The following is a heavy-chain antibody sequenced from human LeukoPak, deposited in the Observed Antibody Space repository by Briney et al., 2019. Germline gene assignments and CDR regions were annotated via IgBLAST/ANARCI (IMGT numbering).Heavy chain of an antibody. V-gene: IGHV3-53*01. CDR3: AKGKSYYYYYYMDV. CDR2: IYSDNT. J-gene: IGHJ6*03. CDR1: GFTFSSYW. Sequence: SGGSLRLSCAASGFTFSSYWMHWVRQAPGKGLEWVSFIYSDNTHYSDSVKGRFTISRDNSKNTLYLQMNSLRVEDTALYYCAKGKSYYYYYYMDVWGKGTTVTVSS.